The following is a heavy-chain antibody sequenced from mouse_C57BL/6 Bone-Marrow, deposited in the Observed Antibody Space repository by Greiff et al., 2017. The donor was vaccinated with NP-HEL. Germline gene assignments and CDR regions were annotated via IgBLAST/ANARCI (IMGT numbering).Heavy chain of an antibody. J-gene: IGHJ3*01. V-gene: IGHV1-15*01. CDR1: GYTFTDYE. CDR2: IDPETGGT. D-gene: IGHD1-1*01. CDR3: TRSRYYGSSPWFAY. Sequence: QVQLKQSGAELVRPGASVTLSCKASGYTFTDYEMHWVKQTPVHGLEWIGAIDPETGGTAYNQKFKGKAILTADKSSSTAYMALRSLTSEDSAVYYCTRSRYYGSSPWFAYWGQGTLVTVSA.